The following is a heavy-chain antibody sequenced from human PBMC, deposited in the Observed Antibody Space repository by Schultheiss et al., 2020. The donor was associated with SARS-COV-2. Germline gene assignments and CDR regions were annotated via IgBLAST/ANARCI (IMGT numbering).Heavy chain of an antibody. CDR3: AKDWAVAPSGLFDY. CDR1: GFTFSSYA. V-gene: IGHV3-30*07. D-gene: IGHD6-19*01. J-gene: IGHJ4*02. CDR2: ISYDGSNK. Sequence: GGSLRLSCAASGFTFSSYAMHWVRQAPGKGLEWVAVISYDGSNKYYADSVKGRFTISRDNSKNTLYLQMNSLRAEDTAVYYCAKDWAVAPSGLFDYWGQGTLVTVSS.